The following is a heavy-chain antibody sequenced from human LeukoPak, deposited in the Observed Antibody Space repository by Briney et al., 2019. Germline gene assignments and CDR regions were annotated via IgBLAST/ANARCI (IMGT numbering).Heavy chain of an antibody. D-gene: IGHD6-19*01. Sequence: VKVSCKASGYTFTSYVISWVRQAPGQGLEWLGWINPNSGGTNYAQKFQGRVTMTRDTSISTAYMELSRLRSDDTAVYYCARAYSSGWGNWFDPWGQGTLVTVSS. V-gene: IGHV1-2*02. CDR1: GYTFTSYV. J-gene: IGHJ5*02. CDR3: ARAYSSGWGNWFDP. CDR2: INPNSGGT.